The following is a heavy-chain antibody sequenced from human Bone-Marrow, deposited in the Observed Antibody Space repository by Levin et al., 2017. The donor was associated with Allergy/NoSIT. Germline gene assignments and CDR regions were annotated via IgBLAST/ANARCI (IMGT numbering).Heavy chain of an antibody. D-gene: IGHD3-16*01. CDR1: GFTFSSYS. CDR3: ARVRAGASYGYGALDY. Sequence: PGGSLRLSCAVSGFTFSSYSMNWLRQAPGKGLEWVSSITSTSSYIYYADSMKGRFTVSRDNARNSLYLQMNNLRAEDTAVYYCARVRAGASYGYGALDYWGQGALVTVSS. V-gene: IGHV3-21*01. CDR2: ITSTSSYI. J-gene: IGHJ4*02.